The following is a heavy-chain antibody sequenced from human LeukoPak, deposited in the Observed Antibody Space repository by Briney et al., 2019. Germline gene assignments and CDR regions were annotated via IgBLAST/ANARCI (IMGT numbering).Heavy chain of an antibody. J-gene: IGHJ4*02. CDR1: GGSISSYY. D-gene: IGHD1-26*01. V-gene: IGHV4-59*01. CDR2: IYYSGST. CDR3: ARVRPYSGSYYH. Sequence: SETLSLTCTVSGGSISSYYWSWIRQPPGKGLEWIGYIYYSGSTNYNPSLKSRATISVDTSKNQFSLKLSFATAADTAVDYCARVRPYSGSYYHWGQGTLVTVSS.